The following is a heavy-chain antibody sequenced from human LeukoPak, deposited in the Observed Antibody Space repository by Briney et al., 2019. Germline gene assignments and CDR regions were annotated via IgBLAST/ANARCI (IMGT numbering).Heavy chain of an antibody. CDR3: ARGPKPDYYMDV. J-gene: IGHJ6*03. CDR2: LYYNGNS. Sequence: SETLSLTCIVSGGSISTNSYSWGWLRQPPGKGLEWIGTLYYNGNSYYTPSLERRVTITADTSKNQFSLKLNSVTAADTAIYHCARGPKPDYYMDVWGKGTTVTVSS. CDR1: GGSISTNSYS. V-gene: IGHV4-39*07.